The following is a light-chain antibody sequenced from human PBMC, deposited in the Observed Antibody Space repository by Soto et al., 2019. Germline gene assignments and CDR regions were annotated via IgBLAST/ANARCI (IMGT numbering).Light chain of an antibody. J-gene: IGKJ4*02. Sequence: DIHMLRSPSSLSASVGDIVTITCLASQSINIYVNWFQQQTGRAPKLLIYAASSLRSGVPSRFSGSGSGTEFTLTISSLQSEDFGVYYCQQYNNWPRATFGGGTKVDIK. V-gene: IGKV1-39*01. CDR3: QQYNNWPRAT. CDR1: QSINIY. CDR2: AAS.